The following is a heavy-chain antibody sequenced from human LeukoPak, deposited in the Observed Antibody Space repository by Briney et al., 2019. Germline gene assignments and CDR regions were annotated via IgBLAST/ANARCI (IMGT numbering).Heavy chain of an antibody. CDR1: GYTFTSCD. J-gene: IGHJ4*02. Sequence: ASVKVSCKASGYTFTSCDINWVRQATGQGLEWMGWMNPNSGNTGYAQKFQGRVTMTRNTSISTAYMELSSLRSEDTAVYYCALTGDSSSWYDDYWGQGTLVTVSS. V-gene: IGHV1-8*01. CDR3: ALTGDSSSWYDDY. D-gene: IGHD6-13*01. CDR2: MNPNSGNT.